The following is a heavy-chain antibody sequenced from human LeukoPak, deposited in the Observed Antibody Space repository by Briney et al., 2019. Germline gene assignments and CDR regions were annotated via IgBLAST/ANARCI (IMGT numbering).Heavy chain of an antibody. Sequence: GGSLRLSCADSGFTFSSYWMSWVRQAPGKGLEWVSAISGSGGSTYYADSVKGRFTISRDNSKNTLYLQMNSLRAEDTAVYYCAKDGGQVVPVADDYWGQGTLVTVSS. V-gene: IGHV3-23*01. CDR1: GFTFSSYW. J-gene: IGHJ4*02. D-gene: IGHD2-2*01. CDR2: ISGSGGST. CDR3: AKDGGQVVPVADDY.